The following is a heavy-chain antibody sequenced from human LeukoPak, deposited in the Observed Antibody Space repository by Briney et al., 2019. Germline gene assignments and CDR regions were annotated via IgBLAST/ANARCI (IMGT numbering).Heavy chain of an antibody. J-gene: IGHJ6*03. CDR3: ARRTRSFSYTYGDAYYYYYMDV. CDR2: IYSSGST. Sequence: SETLSLTCTVSGGSINSYYWSWIRQPAGKGLEWIGRIYSSGSTNYNPSLKSRVTMSVDTSKKQFSLKLNSVTAADTAVYYCARRTRSFSYTYGDAYYYYYMDVWGKGTTVIVS. D-gene: IGHD5-18*01. CDR1: GGSINSYY. V-gene: IGHV4-4*07.